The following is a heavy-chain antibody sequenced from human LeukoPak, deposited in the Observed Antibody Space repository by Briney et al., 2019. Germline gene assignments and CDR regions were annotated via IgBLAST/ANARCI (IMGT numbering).Heavy chain of an antibody. V-gene: IGHV4-38-2*02. CDR2: IYHSGST. Sequence: SETLSLTCTVSGYSISSGYYWGWIRQPPGKGREWIGSIYHSGSTYYNPSLKSRVTISVDTSKNQFSLKLSSVTAADTAVYYCARAPVTSCRGAFCYPFDYWGPGILVTVSS. D-gene: IGHD2-15*01. J-gene: IGHJ4*02. CDR3: ARAPVTSCRGAFCYPFDY. CDR1: GYSISSGYY.